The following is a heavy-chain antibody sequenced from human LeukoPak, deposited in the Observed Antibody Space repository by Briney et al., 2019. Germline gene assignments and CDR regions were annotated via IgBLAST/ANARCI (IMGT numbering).Heavy chain of an antibody. CDR1: GFTFSDYY. J-gene: IGHJ4*02. CDR3: ARERGSFYYFDY. CDR2: IKQDGSEK. D-gene: IGHD3-16*01. Sequence: GGSLRLSCAASGFTFSDYYMSWVRQAPGKGLEWVANIKQDGSEKYYVDSVKGRFTISRDNAKNSLYLQMNSLRAEDTAVYYCARERGSFYYFDYWGQGTLVTVSS. V-gene: IGHV3-7*01.